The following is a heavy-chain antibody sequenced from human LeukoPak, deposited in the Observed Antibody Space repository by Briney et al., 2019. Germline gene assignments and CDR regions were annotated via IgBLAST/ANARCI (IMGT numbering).Heavy chain of an antibody. V-gene: IGHV3-21*01. D-gene: IGHD2-2*01. CDR3: AKAQDIVVVPAAMDY. J-gene: IGHJ4*02. CDR1: GCTFSSYS. CDR2: ISSSSSYI. Sequence: GGSLRLSCADSGCTFSSYSMNWVRQAPGKGLEWVSSISSSSSYIYYADSVKGRFTISRDNAKNSLYLQMNSLRAEDTAVYYCAKAQDIVVVPAAMDYWGQGTLVTVSS.